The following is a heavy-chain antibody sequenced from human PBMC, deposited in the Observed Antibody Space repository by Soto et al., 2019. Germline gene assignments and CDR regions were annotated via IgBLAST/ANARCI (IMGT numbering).Heavy chain of an antibody. Sequence: GGSLRLSCAASGFTFDDYTMHWGRQAQGKGLEWVSLISWDVGSTYYADSVKCRYTISKDNSKNSLYLQMNSLRTEDTAWYYCAKDRSYYNYCMDVWGKGTTVTVSS. CDR3: AKDRSYYNYCMDV. CDR1: GFTFDDYT. V-gene: IGHV3-43*01. CDR2: ISWDVGST. J-gene: IGHJ6*03.